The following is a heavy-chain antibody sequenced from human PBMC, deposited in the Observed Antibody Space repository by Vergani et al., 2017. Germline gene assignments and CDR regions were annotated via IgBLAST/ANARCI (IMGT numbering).Heavy chain of an antibody. D-gene: IGHD3-10*01. CDR2: LSGSGGST. CDR1: GFTFSRYA. J-gene: IGHJ4*02. Sequence: EVQLLESGGGLVQPGGSLRLSCAASGFTFSRYAMSWVRQAPGKGLEWVSALSGSGGSTYYADSVKSRFTISRDNSKNTLYLQMNSLGADDTAVYYCAPEGWIGPRWGQGTLVTVSS. CDR3: APEGWIGPR. V-gene: IGHV3-23*01.